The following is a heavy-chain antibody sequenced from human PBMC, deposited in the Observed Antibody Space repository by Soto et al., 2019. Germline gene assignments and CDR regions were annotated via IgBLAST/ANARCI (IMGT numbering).Heavy chain of an antibody. Sequence: QVQLVESGGGVVQPGRSLRLSCAASEFTFSSYAMHWVRQAPGKGLEWVTAISYDGGNKYYPDSLKGRFTISRDNSKTTLYLQMNSLRAEDTAVYYCAKDLVVLVPPYYAMDVWGQGTTVTVSS. CDR2: ISYDGGNK. J-gene: IGHJ6*02. D-gene: IGHD2-2*01. V-gene: IGHV3-30*18. CDR3: AKDLVVLVPPYYAMDV. CDR1: EFTFSSYA.